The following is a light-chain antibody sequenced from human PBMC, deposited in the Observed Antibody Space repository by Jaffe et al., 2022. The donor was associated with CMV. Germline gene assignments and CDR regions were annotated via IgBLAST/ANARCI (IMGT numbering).Light chain of an antibody. J-gene: IGLJ1*01. CDR3: SSYAGGNNGNCV. V-gene: IGLV2-8*01. CDR2: EVS. Sequence: QSALTQPPSASGSPGQSVTISCTGTSSDVGAYNFVSWYRQHPGKGPKLMIYEVSKRPSGVPDRFSGSKSGNTASLTVSGLQAEDEADYYCSSYAGGNNGNCVFGTGTKVTVL. CDR1: SSDVGAYNF.